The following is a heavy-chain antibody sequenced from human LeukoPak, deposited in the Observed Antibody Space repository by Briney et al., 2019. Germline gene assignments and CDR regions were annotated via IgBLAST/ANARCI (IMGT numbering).Heavy chain of an antibody. CDR1: GFTFRTYA. Sequence: GGSLRLSCAASGFTFRTYAMSWVRQAPGKGLEWVANIKQDGSERYYVDSVKGRFTISRDNAKNSLYLQMSSLRAEDTAVYYCARGPSGGNGFSYWGQGTLVTVSS. V-gene: IGHV3-7*04. J-gene: IGHJ4*02. CDR3: ARGPSGGNGFSY. CDR2: IKQDGSER. D-gene: IGHD2-15*01.